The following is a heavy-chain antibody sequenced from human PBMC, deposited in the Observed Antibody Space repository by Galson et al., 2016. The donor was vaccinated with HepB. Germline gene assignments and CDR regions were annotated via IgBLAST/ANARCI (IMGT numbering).Heavy chain of an antibody. D-gene: IGHD3-10*01. J-gene: IGHJ3*02. Sequence: SVKVSCKASGGTFSSYAINWVRQAPGQGLEWMGAIIPIFGSTNYAQKFQGRVTITADTSTSTANMELSSLISEDTAVYYCARESPGSSGDAFEIWGQGTMVTVSA. CDR2: IIPIFGST. CDR3: ARESPGSSGDAFEI. CDR1: GGTFSSYA. V-gene: IGHV1-69*06.